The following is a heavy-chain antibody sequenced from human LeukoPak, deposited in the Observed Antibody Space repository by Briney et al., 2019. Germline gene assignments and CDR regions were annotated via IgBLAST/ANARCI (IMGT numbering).Heavy chain of an antibody. D-gene: IGHD2-2*01. V-gene: IGHV3-23*01. CDR2: ISNTGGNT. Sequence: PGGSLRLSCAASGFSYTSYTMRWARQAPGKGLEWVAGISNTGGNTEYADSVKGRFTISRDNSKNTLSLQMNSLRDEDTAVYYCAKGSNSFNYWGQGTLVTVSS. CDR1: GFSYTSYT. J-gene: IGHJ4*02. CDR3: AKGSNSFNY.